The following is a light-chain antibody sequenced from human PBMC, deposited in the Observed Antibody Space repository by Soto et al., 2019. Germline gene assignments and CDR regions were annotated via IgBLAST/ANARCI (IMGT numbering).Light chain of an antibody. Sequence: DIQMTQSPSTLSASVGDRVTITCRASQSISSWLAWYQQKPGKAPKLLIYKASSLESGVPSRFSGSASGTEFTLTISSLQPDDFATYYCQQYNSYPVPFGQGTKVEIK. V-gene: IGKV1-5*03. CDR3: QQYNSYPVP. J-gene: IGKJ1*01. CDR2: KAS. CDR1: QSISSW.